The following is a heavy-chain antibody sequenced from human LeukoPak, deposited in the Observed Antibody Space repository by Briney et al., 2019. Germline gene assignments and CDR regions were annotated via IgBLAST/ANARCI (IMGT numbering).Heavy chain of an antibody. Sequence: GGSLRLSCAASGLTFSSYAMSWVRQAPGQGLEWVSTISGSGDNTHYADSVKGRFTISRDNAKNSLYLQMNSLRAEDTAVYYCARDSGGGRSVWGQGTLVTVSS. CDR2: ISGSGDNT. CDR1: GLTFSSYA. J-gene: IGHJ4*02. CDR3: ARDSGGGRSV. D-gene: IGHD3-10*01. V-gene: IGHV3-23*01.